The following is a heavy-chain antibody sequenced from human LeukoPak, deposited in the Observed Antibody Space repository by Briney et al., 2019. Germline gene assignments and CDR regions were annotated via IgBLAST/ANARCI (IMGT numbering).Heavy chain of an antibody. V-gene: IGHV4-59*01. CDR2: ISYSGST. D-gene: IGHD5-18*01. CDR3: ARAPERWYSYGSYTYYYMDV. J-gene: IGHJ6*03. Sequence: PSETLSLTCTVSGGSISSYYWNWIRQPPGRGLEWIGSISYSGSTKYNPSLESRVTISVDTSKNQISLKLSSVTAADTTVYYCARAPERWYSYGSYTYYYMDVWGKGTTVTVSS. CDR1: GGSISSYY.